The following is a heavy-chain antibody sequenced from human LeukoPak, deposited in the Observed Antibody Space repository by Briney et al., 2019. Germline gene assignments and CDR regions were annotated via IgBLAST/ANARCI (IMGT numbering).Heavy chain of an antibody. D-gene: IGHD6-6*01. CDR1: GGSISSGGYY. Sequence: PSQTLSLTCTVSGGSISSGGYYWSWIRQPPGKGLEWIGYIYHSGSTYYNPSLKSRVAISVDRSKNQFSLKLSSVTAADTAVYYCAREYSSSSGSAFGIWGQGTMVTVSS. CDR2: IYHSGST. CDR3: AREYSSSSGSAFGI. V-gene: IGHV4-30-2*01. J-gene: IGHJ3*02.